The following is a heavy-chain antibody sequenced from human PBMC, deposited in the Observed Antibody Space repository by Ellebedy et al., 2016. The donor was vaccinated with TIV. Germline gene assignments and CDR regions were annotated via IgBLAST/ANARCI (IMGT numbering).Heavy chain of an antibody. CDR1: DSPISRYY. Sequence: MPGGSLRLSCTVSDSPISRYYWSWIRQPPGKGLEWIGYIYYSGSTNYNPSLKSRVTISVDTSKNQFSLKLNSVTAADTAVYYCASTKNWVKSEGWFDPWGQGTLVTVSS. J-gene: IGHJ5*02. CDR3: ASTKNWVKSEGWFDP. CDR2: IYYSGST. D-gene: IGHD7-27*01. V-gene: IGHV4-59*01.